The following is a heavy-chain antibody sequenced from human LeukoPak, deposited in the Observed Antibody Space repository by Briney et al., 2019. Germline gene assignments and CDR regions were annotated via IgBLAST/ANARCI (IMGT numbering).Heavy chain of an antibody. CDR1: GGSVSSNY. J-gene: IGHJ4*02. V-gene: IGHV4-4*07. CDR3: AHSISLDFEY. Sequence: SETLSLTCTVSGGSVSSNYWNWIRQPAGKGLEWIGRIYNGGTTNYNPSLESRVTISIDRSKNQFSLKLTSVTAADTAVYYCAHSISLDFEYWGQGTLVTVSS. CDR2: IYNGGTT. D-gene: IGHD2-2*02.